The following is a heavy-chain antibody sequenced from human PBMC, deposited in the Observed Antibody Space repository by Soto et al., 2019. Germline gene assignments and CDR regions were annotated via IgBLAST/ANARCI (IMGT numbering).Heavy chain of an antibody. V-gene: IGHV1-3*01. CDR1: GYTFTSYA. CDR2: INAGNGNT. D-gene: IGHD2-8*01. J-gene: IGHJ4*02. CDR3: ARSHIVLMVYADY. Sequence: ASVKVSCKASGYTFTSYAMHWVRQAPGQRLEWMGWINAGNGNTKYSQKFQGRVTITRDTSASTAYMELSSLRSEDTAVYYCARSHIVLMVYADYWGQGTLVTVSS.